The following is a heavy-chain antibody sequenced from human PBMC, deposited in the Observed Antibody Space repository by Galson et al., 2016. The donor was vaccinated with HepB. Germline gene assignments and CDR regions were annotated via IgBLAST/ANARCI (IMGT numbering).Heavy chain of an antibody. CDR3: ARDPTFDTVNSVSDC. CDR2: INARGDST. CDR1: GYSFTSYM. V-gene: IGHV1-46*01. Sequence: SVKVSYKEIGYSFTSYMMHWVRQAPGQGLEWMGVINARGDSTTYAQKFHGRMTMTRGTSARTYYMDLSSLTFEDTAVYFCARDPTFDTVNSVSDCWGQGTLVVVSS. J-gene: IGHJ4*02. D-gene: IGHD3-16*01.